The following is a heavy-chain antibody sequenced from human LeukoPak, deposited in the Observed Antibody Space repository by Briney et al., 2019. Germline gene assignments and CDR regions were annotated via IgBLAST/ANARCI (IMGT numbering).Heavy chain of an antibody. CDR1: GFTVSSNY. D-gene: IGHD3-3*01. V-gene: IGHV3-53*05. J-gene: IGHJ4*02. CDR3: AKDLHVLRFLEWYPW. CDR2: IYSGGST. Sequence: PGGSLRLSCAASGFTVSSNYMSWVRQAPGKGLEWVSVIYSGGSTYYADSVKGRFTISRDNSKNTLYLQMNSLRAEDTAVYYCAKDLHVLRFLEWYPWWGQGTLVTVSS.